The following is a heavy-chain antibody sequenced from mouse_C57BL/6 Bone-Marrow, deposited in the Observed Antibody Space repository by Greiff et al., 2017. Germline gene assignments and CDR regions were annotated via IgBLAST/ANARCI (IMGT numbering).Heavy chain of an antibody. D-gene: IGHD2-1*01. CDR1: GFNIKDDY. J-gene: IGHJ4*01. CDR2: IDPENGDT. Sequence: EVQLQQSGAELVRPGASVKLSCTASGFNIKDDYMHWVKQRPEQGLERIGWIDPENGDTEYASKFQGKATITADTSSNTAYLQLSSLTSEDTAVYYCTTLTTMVTFYAMDYWGQGTSVTVSS. CDR3: TTLTTMVTFYAMDY. V-gene: IGHV14-4*01.